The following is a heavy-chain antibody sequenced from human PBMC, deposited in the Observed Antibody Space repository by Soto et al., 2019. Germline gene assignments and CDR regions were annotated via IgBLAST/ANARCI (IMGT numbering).Heavy chain of an antibody. CDR3: ARDRSGSYYNYYYYGMDA. CDR1: GYTFTGYY. J-gene: IGHJ6*02. CDR2: INPNSGGT. Sequence: ASVKVSCKASGYTFTGYYMHWVRQAPGQGLEWMGWINPNSGGTNYAQKFQGRVTMTRDTSISTAYMELSRLRSDDTAVYYCARDRSGSYYNYYYYGMDAWGQGTTLTVSS. V-gene: IGHV1-2*02. D-gene: IGHD3-10*01.